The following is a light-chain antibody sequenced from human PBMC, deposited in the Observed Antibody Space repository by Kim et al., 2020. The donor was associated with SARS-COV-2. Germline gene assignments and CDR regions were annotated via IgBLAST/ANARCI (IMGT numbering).Light chain of an antibody. CDR2: GAS. V-gene: IGKV3-20*01. J-gene: IGKJ1*01. CDR3: QKYGSTWT. CDR1: QSVSSSH. Sequence: EIVLTQSPGTLSLSPVERATLSCRASQSVSSSHLAWYQQKPGQAPRLLIYGASTRATGIPDRFSGSGSGTDFTLTISRLEPEDFAVFYCQKYGSTWTFGQGTKVDIK.